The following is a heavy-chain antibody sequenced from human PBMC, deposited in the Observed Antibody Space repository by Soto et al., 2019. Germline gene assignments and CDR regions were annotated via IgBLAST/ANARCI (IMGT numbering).Heavy chain of an antibody. D-gene: IGHD6-19*01. V-gene: IGHV4-38-2*02. CDR3: ARVHVMVVAGSTFDY. J-gene: IGHJ4*01. CDR2: IYHGGTT. Sequence: SETLSLTCTVSGYSIRSGSYWAWIRQPPGKGPEWIARIYHGGTTFYNPSLKSRITISVDTSNNQFSLKLTSVTAADTAVYYCARVHVMVVAGSTFDYWGHGTLVTVSS. CDR1: GYSIRSGSY.